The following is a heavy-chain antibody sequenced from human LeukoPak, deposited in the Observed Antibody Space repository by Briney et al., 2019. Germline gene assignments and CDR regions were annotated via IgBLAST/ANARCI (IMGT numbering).Heavy chain of an antibody. CDR1: GGSFSGYY. D-gene: IGHD6-19*01. J-gene: IGHJ4*02. Sequence: PSETLSLTCAVYGGSFSGYYWSWIRQPPGKGLEWIGEINHSGSTNYNPSLKSRVTISVDTSKNQFSLKLSSVTAADTAVYYCARVVTIAVAGTSGVNIDYWGQGTLVTVSS. CDR2: INHSGST. V-gene: IGHV4-34*01. CDR3: ARVVTIAVAGTSGVNIDY.